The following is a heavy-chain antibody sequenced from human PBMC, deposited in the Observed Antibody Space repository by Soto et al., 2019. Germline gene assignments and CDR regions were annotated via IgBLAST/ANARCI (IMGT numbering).Heavy chain of an antibody. Sequence: ASVKVSCKTSGYTFTNFGLSWVRQAPGQGLEWMGWISAYNGNTNYAQNFQGRVTITTDTSTSTAYMELRSLRSDDTAVYYCARGGTRFDHWGQGTLVTVSS. D-gene: IGHD3-16*01. V-gene: IGHV1-18*01. CDR1: GYTFTNFG. CDR2: ISAYNGNT. CDR3: ARGGTRFDH. J-gene: IGHJ4*02.